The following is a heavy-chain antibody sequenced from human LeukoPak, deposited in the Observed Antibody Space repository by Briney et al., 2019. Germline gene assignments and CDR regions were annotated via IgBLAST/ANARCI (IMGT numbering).Heavy chain of an antibody. V-gene: IGHV3-23*01. CDR1: GFTFSSSA. J-gene: IGHJ4*02. D-gene: IGHD1-26*01. CDR3: ARRSSGSPPYYFDY. CDR2: ISNNGGYT. Sequence: GGSLRLSCAASGFTFSSSAMSWVRQAPGKGLEWVSAISNNGGYTYYADSVQGRFTISRDNAKNTLYLQMNSLRAEDTAVYYCARRSSGSPPYYFDYWGQGTLVTVSS.